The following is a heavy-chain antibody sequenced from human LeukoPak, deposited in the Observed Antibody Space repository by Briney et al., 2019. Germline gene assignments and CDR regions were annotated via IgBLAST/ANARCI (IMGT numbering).Heavy chain of an antibody. V-gene: IGHV3-21*01. CDR3: ARDPGYSYGHDY. Sequence: GGSLRLSCAASGFTFSSYSMNWVRQAPGKGLEWVSSISSSSSYIYYADSVKGRFTISRDNAKNSLYLQMNSLGAEDTAVYYCARDPGYSYGHDYWGQGTLVTVSS. CDR1: GFTFSSYS. D-gene: IGHD5-18*01. J-gene: IGHJ4*02. CDR2: ISSSSSYI.